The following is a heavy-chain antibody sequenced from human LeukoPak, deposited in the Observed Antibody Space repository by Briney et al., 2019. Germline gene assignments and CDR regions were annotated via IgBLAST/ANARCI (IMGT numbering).Heavy chain of an antibody. Sequence: GGSLRLSCVASGFTFSHYSMNWVRQAPGKGLEWVSSIRFTGSYIYYADSVKGRFTISRDDAKNLLSLQMISLRAEDTAVYYCAKWKYSNSGIDDYWGQGTLVTVSS. CDR1: GFTFSHYS. D-gene: IGHD6-6*01. CDR3: AKWKYSNSGIDDY. V-gene: IGHV3-21*04. CDR2: IRFTGSYI. J-gene: IGHJ4*02.